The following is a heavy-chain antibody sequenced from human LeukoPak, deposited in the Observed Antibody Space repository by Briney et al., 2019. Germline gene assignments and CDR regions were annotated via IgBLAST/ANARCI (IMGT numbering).Heavy chain of an antibody. Sequence: GGSLRLSCTASGFSFRIYSMNWVRQAPGKGLEWVSYISSSSSTIYYADSVKGRFTISRDNAKNTLYLQVNSLRAEDTAVYYCAKGGKWDVTPFDYWGQGTLVTVSS. CDR3: AKGGKWDVTPFDY. J-gene: IGHJ4*02. D-gene: IGHD1-26*01. V-gene: IGHV3-48*01. CDR2: ISSSSSTI. CDR1: GFSFRIYS.